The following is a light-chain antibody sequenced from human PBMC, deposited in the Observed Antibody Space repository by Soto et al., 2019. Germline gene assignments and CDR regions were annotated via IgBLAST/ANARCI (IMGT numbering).Light chain of an antibody. CDR3: QQRDNWPWT. Sequence: ETVLTQSPATLSLSPGERATLSCRASQSVRSNLAWYQHKPGQAPRLLIYEASNRATGIPGRFSGSGSGTDFTLTISNLEPEDFAVYCCQQRDNWPWTFGQGAKVEIK. V-gene: IGKV3-11*01. CDR2: EAS. J-gene: IGKJ1*01. CDR1: QSVRSN.